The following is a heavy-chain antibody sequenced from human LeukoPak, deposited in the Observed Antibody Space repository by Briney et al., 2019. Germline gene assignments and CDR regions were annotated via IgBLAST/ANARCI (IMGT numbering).Heavy chain of an antibody. CDR2: ISSGGSTI. CDR1: GFTFSNYE. V-gene: IGHV3-48*03. Sequence: GGSLTLSCAASGFTFSNYEMNWVRQAPGKGLEWVSYISSGGSTIYPADFAKGRFTISRDNAKNSLYLQMNSLRAEDTAVYYCARAPWGGTYSTTHFDYWGQGTLVTVSS. D-gene: IGHD1-26*01. J-gene: IGHJ4*02. CDR3: ARAPWGGTYSTTHFDY.